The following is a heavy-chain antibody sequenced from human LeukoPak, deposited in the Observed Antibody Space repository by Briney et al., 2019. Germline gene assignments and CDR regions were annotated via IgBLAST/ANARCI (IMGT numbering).Heavy chain of an antibody. D-gene: IGHD3-16*01. CDR1: GGSISSGSYY. Sequence: PSQTLSLTCTVSGGSISSGSYYWSWIRQPAGKGLAWIGRIYTSGRTNYNPSLKSRVTISVDTSKNQFSLKLSSVTAADTAVYYCARAPYWGSSHFDYWGQGTLVTVSS. CDR2: IYTSGRT. J-gene: IGHJ4*02. CDR3: ARAPYWGSSHFDY. V-gene: IGHV4-61*02.